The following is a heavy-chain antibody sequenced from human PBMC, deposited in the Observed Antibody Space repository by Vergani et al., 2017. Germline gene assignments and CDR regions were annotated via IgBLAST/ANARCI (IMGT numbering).Heavy chain of an antibody. D-gene: IGHD3-9*01. CDR3: ARGVNDILTGQYPQPLYYDYYMDV. CDR2: TYYSGST. J-gene: IGHJ6*03. Sequence: QVQLQESGPGLVKPSETLSLTCTVSGGSISSYYWSWIRQPPGKGLEWIGYTYYSGSTNYNPSLKSRVTISVDTSKNHFSLKLSSVTAAATAVYYCARGVNDILTGQYPQPLYYDYYMDVWGKGTTVTVSS. CDR1: GGSISSYY. V-gene: IGHV4-59*01.